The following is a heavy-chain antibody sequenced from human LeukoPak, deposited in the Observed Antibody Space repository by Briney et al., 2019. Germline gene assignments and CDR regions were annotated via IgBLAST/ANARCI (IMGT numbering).Heavy chain of an antibody. CDR1: GIMFSGYW. D-gene: IGHD3-16*01. CDR3: ASDGGPFDH. J-gene: IGHJ4*02. V-gene: IGHV3-7*01. Sequence: GGSLRLSCTASGIMFSGYWMSWVRQAPGKGLEWVANIKQHGTEKYYVDSVKGRFPISRDDAKKSVYLQMNSLRAEDTAVYYCASDGGPFDHWGQGILVTVAS. CDR2: IKQHGTEK.